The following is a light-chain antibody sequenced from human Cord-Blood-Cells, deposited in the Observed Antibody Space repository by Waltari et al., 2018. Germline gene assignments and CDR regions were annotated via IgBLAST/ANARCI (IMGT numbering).Light chain of an antibody. CDR3: QQRSNWPKLT. Sequence: EIALTQSPATLSLSPGDRATLSCRASQSVSSYLAWYQQKPGHAPRLLIYDASNRATGIPARFSGSGSGTDFTLTISSLEPEDFAVYYCQQRSNWPKLTFGGGTKVEIK. CDR1: QSVSSY. CDR2: DAS. V-gene: IGKV3-11*01. J-gene: IGKJ4*01.